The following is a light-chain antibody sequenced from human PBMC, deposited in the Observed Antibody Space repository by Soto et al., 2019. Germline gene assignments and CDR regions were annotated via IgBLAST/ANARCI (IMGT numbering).Light chain of an antibody. CDR2: YDD. CDR1: SSNIGNNA. CDR3: AAWDDSLNAVV. Sequence: QSVLTQPPSVSEAPRQRVTISCSGSSSNIGNNAVNWYQQLPGKAPKLLIYYDDLLPSGVSDRFSGSKSGTSASLAISGLQSEDEAAYYCAAWDDSLNAVVFGGGTKVTVL. V-gene: IGLV1-36*01. J-gene: IGLJ2*01.